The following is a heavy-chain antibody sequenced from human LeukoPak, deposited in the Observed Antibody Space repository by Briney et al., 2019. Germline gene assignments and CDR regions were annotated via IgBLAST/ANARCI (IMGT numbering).Heavy chain of an antibody. Sequence: SVKVSCKASGGAFSSYAISWERQAPGQGLEWMGGIIPIFGTANYAQKFQGRVTITADESTSTAYMELSSLRSEDTAVYYCARTGYCSGGSCADYWGQGTLVTVSS. V-gene: IGHV1-69*01. CDR1: GGAFSSYA. D-gene: IGHD2-15*01. J-gene: IGHJ4*02. CDR3: ARTGYCSGGSCADY. CDR2: IIPIFGTA.